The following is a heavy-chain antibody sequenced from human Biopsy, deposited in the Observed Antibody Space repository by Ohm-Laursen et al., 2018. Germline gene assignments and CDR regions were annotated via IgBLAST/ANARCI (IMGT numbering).Heavy chain of an antibody. CDR2: SIPLFNTA. CDR3: AADINVWNVNY. Sequence: SVKVSCKASGGTFTNHAVGWVRQAPGQRLEWVGSSIPLFNTANYADKFQGRVTLTADKSTTTAYMELSSLRSEDTAVYYCAADINVWNVNYWGQGTQVTVSS. CDR1: GGTFTNHA. D-gene: IGHD1-1*01. V-gene: IGHV1-69*06. J-gene: IGHJ4*02.